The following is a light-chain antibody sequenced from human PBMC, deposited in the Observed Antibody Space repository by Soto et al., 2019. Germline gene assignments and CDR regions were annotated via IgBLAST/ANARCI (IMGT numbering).Light chain of an antibody. V-gene: IGLV2-8*01. J-gene: IGLJ2*01. Sequence: QSVLTQPPSASGSPGQSVTISCTGTSSDISKYNYVSWYQQHPGKAPKLLIYEVNKRPSEVPERFSGSKSANTASLTVSGLQAEDEADYYCSSYAGRNNVIFGGGIKVTVL. CDR2: EVN. CDR3: SSYAGRNNVI. CDR1: SSDISKYNY.